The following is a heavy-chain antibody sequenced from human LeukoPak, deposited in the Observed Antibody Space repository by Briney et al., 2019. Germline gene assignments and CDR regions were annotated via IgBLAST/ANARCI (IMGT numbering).Heavy chain of an antibody. CDR2: VRNKIDGGTT. V-gene: IGHV3-15*01. D-gene: IGHD2-2*01. CDR3: TTMGFAYCSSSSCLGY. J-gene: IGHJ4*02. CDR1: GFTFNNAW. Sequence: GGSLRLSCAASGFTFNNAWMRWVRQAPGRELEWVGRVRNKIDGGTTDYAAPVKGRFTISRDDSKNTLYLQMNSLKTEDTAIYYCTTMGFAYCSSSSCLGYWGQGTLVTVSS.